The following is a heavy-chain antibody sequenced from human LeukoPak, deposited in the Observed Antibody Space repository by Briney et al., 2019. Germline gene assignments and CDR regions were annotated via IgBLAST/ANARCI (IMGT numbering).Heavy chain of an antibody. CDR1: GYTFTNYG. V-gene: IGHV1-8*02. D-gene: IGHD2-15*01. J-gene: IGHJ3*02. CDR3: ARGLRISRYCSGGSCYEYAFDI. CDR2: MNPNSGNT. Sequence: GASVKVSCKASGYTFTNYGINWVRQATGQGLEWMGWMNPNSGNTGYAQKFQGRVTMTRNTSISTAYMELSSLRSEDTAVYYCARGLRISRYCSGGSCYEYAFDIWGQGTMVTVSS.